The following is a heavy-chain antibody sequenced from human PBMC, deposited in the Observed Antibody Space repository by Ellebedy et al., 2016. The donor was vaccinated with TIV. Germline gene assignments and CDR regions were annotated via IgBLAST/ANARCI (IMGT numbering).Heavy chain of an antibody. D-gene: IGHD5-18*01. Sequence: PGGSLRLSCTASGFTFSYYVMRWVRQAPGRGLEWVSTVCYSGAAPYFADSVKGRFTIARANSKNTLYLHMDSLRAADTAIYYSAKVMTGSSYAPDDFWGQGTLVTVSS. J-gene: IGHJ4*02. CDR1: GFTFSYYV. V-gene: IGHV3-23*01. CDR3: AKVMTGSSYAPDDF. CDR2: VCYSGAAP.